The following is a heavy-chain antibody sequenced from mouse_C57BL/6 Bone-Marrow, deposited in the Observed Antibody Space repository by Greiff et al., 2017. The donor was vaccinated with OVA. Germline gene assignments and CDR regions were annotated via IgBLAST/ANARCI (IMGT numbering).Heavy chain of an antibody. CDR2: IYPGGGYT. CDR3: ARGYYAMDY. Sequence: VKLMESGAELVRPGTSVKMSCKASGYTFTNYWIGWAKQRPGHGLEWIGDIYPGGGYTNYNEKFKGKATLTADKSSSTAYMQFSSLTSEDSAIYYCARGYYAMDYWGQGTSVTVSS. J-gene: IGHJ4*01. CDR1: GYTFTNYW. V-gene: IGHV1-63*01.